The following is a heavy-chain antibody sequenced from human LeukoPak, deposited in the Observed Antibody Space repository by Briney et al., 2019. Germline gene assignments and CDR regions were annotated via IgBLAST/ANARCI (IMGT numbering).Heavy chain of an antibody. J-gene: IGHJ4*02. CDR3: ARQFYYGSGSYIYPYYFDY. CDR1: GYSFTSYW. V-gene: IGHV5-51*01. CDR2: IYPGDSDT. Sequence: GESLKISCKGSGYSFTSYWIGWVRQMPGKGLEWMGIIYPGDSDTRYSPSFQGQVTISADKSISTAYLQWGSLKASDTAMYYCARQFYYGSGSYIYPYYFDYWGQGTLVTVSS. D-gene: IGHD3-10*01.